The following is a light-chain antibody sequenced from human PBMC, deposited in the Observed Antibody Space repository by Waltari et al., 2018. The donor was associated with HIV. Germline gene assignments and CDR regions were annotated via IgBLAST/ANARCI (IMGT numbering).Light chain of an antibody. CDR3: CSYAGSSTLEV. J-gene: IGLJ2*01. Sequence: QSALTQPASVSGSPGQSITISCTGTSRDVGGYNYVSWYQHHPGKAPKLMIYDVSNRPSGVSNRFSGSKSGNTAALTISGLQAEDEADYYCCSYAGSSTLEVFGGGTKLTVL. CDR2: DVS. CDR1: SRDVGGYNY. V-gene: IGLV2-23*02.